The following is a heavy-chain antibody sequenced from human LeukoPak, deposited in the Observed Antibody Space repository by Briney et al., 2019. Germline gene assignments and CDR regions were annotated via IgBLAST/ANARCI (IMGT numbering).Heavy chain of an antibody. CDR1: GFTFSSYS. Sequence: PGGSLRLSCAASGFTFSSYSMNWVRQAPGKGLEWVSSISSSSSYIYYADSVKGRFTIPRDNAKNSLYLQMNSLRAEDTAVYYCARDFKTRGYSDYWGQGTLVTVSS. J-gene: IGHJ4*02. V-gene: IGHV3-21*01. CDR3: ARDFKTRGYSDY. CDR2: ISSSSSYI. D-gene: IGHD5-18*01.